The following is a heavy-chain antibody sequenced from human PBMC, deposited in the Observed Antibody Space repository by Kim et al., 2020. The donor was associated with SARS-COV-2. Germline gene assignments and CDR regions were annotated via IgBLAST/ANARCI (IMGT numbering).Heavy chain of an antibody. CDR2: IYYSGST. CDR1: GGSISSYY. CDR3: ARDHREWLQYTANWYFDL. Sequence: SETLSLTCTVSGGSISSYYWSWIRQPPGKGLEWIGYIYYSGSTNYNPSLKSRVTISVDTSKNQFSLKLSSVTAADTAVYYCARDHREWLQYTANWYFDLWGRGTLVNVSS. J-gene: IGHJ2*01. D-gene: IGHD3-3*01. V-gene: IGHV4-59*01.